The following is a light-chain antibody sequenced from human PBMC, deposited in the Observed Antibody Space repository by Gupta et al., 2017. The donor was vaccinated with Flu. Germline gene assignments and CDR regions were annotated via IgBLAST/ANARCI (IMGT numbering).Light chain of an antibody. Sequence: DIQMTQSPSSLSASVGDRVTITCRASQGIRDDLGWYQQRPGKAPKRLFYAAYSLRSGVPSRCSDSESGKEFPPTISSLQPEDFATYYYLQHNSYPFSFGQGTKLEIK. J-gene: IGKJ2*03. V-gene: IGKV1-17*01. CDR2: AAY. CDR3: LQHNSYPFS. CDR1: QGIRDD.